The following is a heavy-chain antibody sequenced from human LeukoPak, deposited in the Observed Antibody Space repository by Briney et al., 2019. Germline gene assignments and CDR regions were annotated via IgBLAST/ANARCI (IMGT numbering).Heavy chain of an antibody. CDR2: ISSSSSYI. J-gene: IGHJ4*02. CDR1: GFTFSSYS. D-gene: IGHD1-26*01. V-gene: IGHV3-21*01. CDR3: ARLIPWELNVGHFDY. Sequence: PGGSLRLSCGASGFTFSSYSMNWVRQAPGKGLEWVSSISSSSSYIYYADSVKGRFTISRDNAKNSLYLQMNSLRAEDTAVYYCARLIPWELNVGHFDYWGQGTLVTVSS.